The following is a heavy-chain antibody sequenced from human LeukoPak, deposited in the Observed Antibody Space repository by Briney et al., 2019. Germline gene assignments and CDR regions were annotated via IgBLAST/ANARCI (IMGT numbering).Heavy chain of an antibody. CDR1: GFIFNKAW. Sequence: GGSLRLSCAASGFIFNKAWMNWVRQAPGKGPEWVGRIKSKNDGGTTDYGSPVKGRFTISRDDSKNTLYLQMNSLVTDDTAIYYCTPVMVEDRGFWGQGTLVTVSS. CDR3: TPVMVEDRGF. D-gene: IGHD2/OR15-2a*01. J-gene: IGHJ4*02. CDR2: IKSKNDGGTT. V-gene: IGHV3-15*01.